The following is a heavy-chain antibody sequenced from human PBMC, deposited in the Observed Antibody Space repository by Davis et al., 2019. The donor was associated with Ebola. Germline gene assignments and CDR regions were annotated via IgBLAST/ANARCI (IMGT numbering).Heavy chain of an antibody. V-gene: IGHV1-46*01. CDR2: INPSGGST. D-gene: IGHD3-22*01. CDR1: VYSFPRYY. Sequence: AASVKVSCKASVYSFPRYYMHWVRQAPGQGLEWMGIINPSGGSTSYAQKFQGRVTITADKSPSTAYMELSSLRSEDTAVYYCAREVDYYDSSGYYLGWFDPWGQGTLVTVSS. CDR3: AREVDYYDSSGYYLGWFDP. J-gene: IGHJ5*02.